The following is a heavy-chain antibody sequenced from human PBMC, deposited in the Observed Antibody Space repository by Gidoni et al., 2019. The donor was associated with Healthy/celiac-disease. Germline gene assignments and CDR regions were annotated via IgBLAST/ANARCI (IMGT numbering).Heavy chain of an antibody. V-gene: IGHV1-46*01. Sequence: QVQLVQSGAEVKKPGASVKVSCKASGSTFTSYYMHWVRQAPGQGLEWMGIIHPSVGSTSYAQKFQGRVTMTRDTSTSTVYMELSSLRSEYTAVYYCARYHSIVGDNPFDPWGQGTLVTVSS. CDR1: GSTFTSYY. D-gene: IGHD1-26*01. J-gene: IGHJ5*02. CDR2: IHPSVGST. CDR3: ARYHSIVGDNPFDP.